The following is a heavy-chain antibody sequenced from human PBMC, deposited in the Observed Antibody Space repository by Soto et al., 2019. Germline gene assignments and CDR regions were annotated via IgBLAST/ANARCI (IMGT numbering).Heavy chain of an antibody. CDR1: GFTFSSYA. CDR3: SKAGEQEMATPVPLYYFDY. D-gene: IGHD5-12*01. V-gene: IGHV3-23*01. CDR2: ISGSGGST. Sequence: GGSLRLSCAASGFTFSSYAMSWVRQAPGKGLEWVSAISGSGGSTYYADSVKGRFTISRDNSKNTLYLQMNSLRAEDTAVYYFSKAGEQEMATPVPLYYFDYWGQGTLVTVSS. J-gene: IGHJ4*02.